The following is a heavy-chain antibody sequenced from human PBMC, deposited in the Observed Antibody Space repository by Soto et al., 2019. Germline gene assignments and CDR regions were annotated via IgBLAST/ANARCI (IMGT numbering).Heavy chain of an antibody. Sequence: ASVKVSCKASGYTFTSYGISWVRQAPGQGLEWMGWISAYNGNTNYAQKLQGRVTMTTDTSTSTAYMELRSLRSDDTAVYYCARGPPPVTYYYGSGSPTGAFDIWGKVTRVTVSS. V-gene: IGHV1-18*01. CDR1: GYTFTSYG. CDR2: ISAYNGNT. D-gene: IGHD3-10*01. J-gene: IGHJ3*02. CDR3: ARGPPPVTYYYGSGSPTGAFDI.